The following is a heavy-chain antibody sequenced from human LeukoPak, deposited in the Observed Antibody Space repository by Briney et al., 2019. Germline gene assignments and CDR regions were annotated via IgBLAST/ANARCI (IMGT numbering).Heavy chain of an antibody. Sequence: GGSLRLSCAASGFTFDDYDMHWVRQAPGKGLEWVSGISWNRGSIGYADSVKGRFTISRDNVKNSLYLQMNSLRAEDMALYYCAKGGSSSGWSQGYYFDYWGQGTLVTVSS. CDR2: ISWNRGSI. CDR1: GFTFDDYD. J-gene: IGHJ4*02. D-gene: IGHD6-19*01. V-gene: IGHV3-9*03. CDR3: AKGGSSSGWSQGYYFDY.